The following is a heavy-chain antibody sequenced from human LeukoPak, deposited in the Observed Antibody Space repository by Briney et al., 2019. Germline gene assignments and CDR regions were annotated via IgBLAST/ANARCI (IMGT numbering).Heavy chain of an antibody. CDR2: ISAYNGNT. CDR3: ARVRTTVNRFDP. J-gene: IGHJ5*02. Sequence: ASVKVSCKASGYTFTRYGISWVRQAPGQGLEWMGWISAYNGNTNYAQKLQGRVTMTTDTSTSTAYMELRSLRSDDTAVYYCARVRTTVNRFDPWGQGTLVTVSS. CDR1: GYTFTRYG. D-gene: IGHD4-11*01. V-gene: IGHV1-18*01.